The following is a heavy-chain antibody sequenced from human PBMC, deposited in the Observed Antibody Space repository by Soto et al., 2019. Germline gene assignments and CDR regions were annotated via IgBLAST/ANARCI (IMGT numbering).Heavy chain of an antibody. CDR2: IYYSGST. D-gene: IGHD3-10*01. CDR3: ARTPVLLWFGEFHFDY. V-gene: IGHV4-59*01. J-gene: IGHJ4*02. CDR1: GGSISSYY. Sequence: SGNLSPTCTVSGGSISSYYWSWVREPPGKGLEWIGYIYYSGSTNYNPSLKSRVTISVDTSKNQFSLKLSSVTAADTAVYYCARTPVLLWFGEFHFDYWGQGTLVTVSS.